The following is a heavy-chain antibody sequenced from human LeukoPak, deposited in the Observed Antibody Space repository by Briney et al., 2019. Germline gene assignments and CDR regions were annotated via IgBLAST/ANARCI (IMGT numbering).Heavy chain of an antibody. J-gene: IGHJ4*02. CDR3: AGRTIAVSKDAFDY. CDR1: GTSISSRNYY. V-gene: IGHV4-39*01. CDR2: IFESGTT. D-gene: IGHD6-19*01. Sequence: SETLSLTCTLSGTSISSRNYYWGWIRQPPGKGLEWMGSIFESGTTYYNPSLKSRVTISVDTSKNQFSLKLRSVTAADTAVYYCAGRTIAVSKDAFDYWGQGTLVIVSS.